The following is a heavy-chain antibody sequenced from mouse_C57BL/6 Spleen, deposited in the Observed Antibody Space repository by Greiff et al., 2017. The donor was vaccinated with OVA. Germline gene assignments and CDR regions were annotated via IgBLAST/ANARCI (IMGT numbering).Heavy chain of an antibody. V-gene: IGHV1-61*01. D-gene: IGHD2-4*01. J-gene: IGHJ3*01. CDR3: AREGDYHSWFAY. Sequence: QVHVKQPGAELVRPGSSVKLSCKASGYTFTSYWMDWVKQRPGQGLEWIGNIYPSDSETHYNQKFKDKATLTVDKSSSTAYMQLSSLTSEDSAVYYCAREGDYHSWFAYWGQGTLVTVSA. CDR2: IYPSDSET. CDR1: GYTFTSYW.